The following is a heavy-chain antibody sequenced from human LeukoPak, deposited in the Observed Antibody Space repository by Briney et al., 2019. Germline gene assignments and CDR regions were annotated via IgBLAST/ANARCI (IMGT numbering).Heavy chain of an antibody. V-gene: IGHV3-7*01. D-gene: IGHD5-24*01. J-gene: IGHJ3*02. CDR3: ARDFAKMATDHDAFDI. CDR2: IKYDGNEK. Sequence: GGSLRLSCAASGFTFSVSWMSWVRQAPGKGLEWVANIKYDGNEKYYVDSVKGRFTISRDNAKNLLYLQMNSLRAEDTAVYYCARDFAKMATDHDAFDIWGQGTMVTVSS. CDR1: GFTFSVSW.